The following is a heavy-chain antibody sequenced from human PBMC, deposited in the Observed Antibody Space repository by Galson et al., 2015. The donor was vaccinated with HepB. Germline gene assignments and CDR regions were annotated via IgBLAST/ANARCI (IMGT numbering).Heavy chain of an antibody. D-gene: IGHD5-18*01. Sequence: SLRLSCAASGFTFSSYAMSWVRQAPGKGLEWVSAISGSGGSTYYADSVKGRFTISRDNSKNTLYLQMNSLRAEDTAVYYCAKDRGIQPTYFDYWGQGTLVTVSS. V-gene: IGHV3-23*01. CDR2: ISGSGGST. CDR1: GFTFSSYA. CDR3: AKDRGIQPTYFDY. J-gene: IGHJ4*02.